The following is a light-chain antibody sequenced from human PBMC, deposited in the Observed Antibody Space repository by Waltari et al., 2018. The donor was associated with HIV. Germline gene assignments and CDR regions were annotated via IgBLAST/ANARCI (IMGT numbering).Light chain of an antibody. CDR2: GAS. CDR1: QSVGTD. V-gene: IGKV3-15*01. Sequence: EVVMTQSPATLSVSPGERATLSCRASQSVGTDLAWYQQKPGQAPRLPIHGASTRATGIPARFSGSGSGTEFTLTISSLQSEDFAVYYCQQYNNWPPSTFGQGTRLEIK. CDR3: QQYNNWPPST. J-gene: IGKJ5*01.